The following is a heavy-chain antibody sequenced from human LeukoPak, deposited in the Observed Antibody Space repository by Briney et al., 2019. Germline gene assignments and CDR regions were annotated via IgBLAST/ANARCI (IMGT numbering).Heavy chain of an antibody. CDR1: GFTFSDYG. J-gene: IGHJ4*02. CDR2: IWYAGNNK. V-gene: IGHV3-33*01. Sequence: GGSLRLSCAASGFTFSDYGMYWVRQAPGKGLEWVAGIWYAGNNKFYADSVKGRFTVSRDNSKNTLYLQMNSLRAEDTAVYYCARENRYCSSTTCLFDYWGQGTLVTFSS. D-gene: IGHD2-2*01. CDR3: ARENRYCSSTTCLFDY.